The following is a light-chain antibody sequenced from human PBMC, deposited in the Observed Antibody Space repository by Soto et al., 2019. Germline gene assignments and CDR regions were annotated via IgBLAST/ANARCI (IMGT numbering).Light chain of an antibody. CDR1: GSDVGSYKY. J-gene: IGLJ1*01. Sequence: QSVLTQPASVSGSLGQSITMSCTGTGSDVGSYKYVSWYQQHPGKAPKLIIFEVSNRPSGVSDRFSGSKSGNTASLTISGLQAEDEAEYYSSSYTSISSLGVFGTGTKLTVL. V-gene: IGLV2-14*01. CDR2: EVS. CDR3: SSYTSISSLGV.